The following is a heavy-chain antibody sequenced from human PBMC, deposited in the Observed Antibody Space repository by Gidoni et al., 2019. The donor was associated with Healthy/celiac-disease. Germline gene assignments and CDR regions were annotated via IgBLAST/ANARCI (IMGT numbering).Heavy chain of an antibody. CDR3: ARGRGIRGIVVVITKTGRLDY. V-gene: IGHV4-34*01. Sequence: QVQLQQWGSGLLTPSETLSLTCAVYGASFRSYSWSWILQPPGKGLEWIGEITHSGSTNSNPSLKSRVTIAVDTAKNQFDLKLSSVTAADTAVYYCARGRGIRGIVVVITKTGRLDYWGQGTLVTVSS. CDR1: GASFRSYS. J-gene: IGHJ4*02. CDR2: ITHSGST. D-gene: IGHD3-22*01.